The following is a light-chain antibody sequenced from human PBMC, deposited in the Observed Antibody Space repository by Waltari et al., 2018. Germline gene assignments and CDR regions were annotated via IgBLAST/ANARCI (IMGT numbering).Light chain of an antibody. V-gene: IGKV1-12*01. CDR2: CAT. CDR1: QGIRNW. Sequence: DIQITQSPSSLSASVGDRVTITCRASQGIRNWLACYQQKPGKAPKLLIFCATTLQSGVPSRFSGSGSGTDFTLTISSLQPEDFATYYCQQANTFPLTFGGGTKVEIK. CDR3: QQANTFPLT. J-gene: IGKJ4*01.